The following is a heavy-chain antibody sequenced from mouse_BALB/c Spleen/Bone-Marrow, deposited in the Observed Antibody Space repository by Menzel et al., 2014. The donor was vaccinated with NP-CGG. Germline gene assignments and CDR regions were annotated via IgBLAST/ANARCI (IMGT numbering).Heavy chain of an antibody. CDR3: ASDRYGWFFDV. CDR2: IDPASGNT. Sequence: EVQLQQSGAELVKPGASVKLSCTASGFNIKDTYLHWVKQRPEQGLDWIGRIDPASGNTKYDPKFQGKATITADTSSNTASLQLISLTSEDTAVYYCASDRYGWFFDVWGAGTTVTVSS. V-gene: IGHV14-3*02. J-gene: IGHJ1*01. CDR1: GFNIKDTY. D-gene: IGHD2-14*01.